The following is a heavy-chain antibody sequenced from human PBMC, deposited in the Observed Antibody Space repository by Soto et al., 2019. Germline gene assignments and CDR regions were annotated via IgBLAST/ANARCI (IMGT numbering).Heavy chain of an antibody. CDR3: ARGESDAFDL. CDR1: GFSFSSHS. J-gene: IGHJ3*01. V-gene: IGHV3-48*03. Sequence: GGSLRLSCAASGFSFSSHSFNWVRQAPGQVLEWVSYIRGIGSTQFYADSVKGRFTISRDNAKNSLFLQMNSLRAEDTAVYYCARGESDAFDLWGQGTVVNVSS. D-gene: IGHD2-21*01. CDR2: IRGIGSTQ.